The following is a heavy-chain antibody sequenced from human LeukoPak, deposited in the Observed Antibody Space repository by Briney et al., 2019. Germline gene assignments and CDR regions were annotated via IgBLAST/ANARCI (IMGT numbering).Heavy chain of an antibody. Sequence: PGGSLRLSCAASGFTFSSYGMHWVRQAPGKGLEWVAVIWYDGSNKYYADSVKGRFTISRDNSKNTLYLQMNSLRAEDTAVYYCARTRTEYCGGDCYRAIFDYWGQGTLVTVSS. CDR3: ARTRTEYCGGDCYRAIFDY. CDR2: IWYDGSNK. CDR1: GFTFSSYG. D-gene: IGHD2-21*02. J-gene: IGHJ4*02. V-gene: IGHV3-33*08.